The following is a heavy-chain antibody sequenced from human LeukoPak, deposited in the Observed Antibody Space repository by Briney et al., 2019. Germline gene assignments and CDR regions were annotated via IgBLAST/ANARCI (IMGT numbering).Heavy chain of an antibody. CDR2: IRYDGSNY. J-gene: IGHJ4*02. V-gene: IGHV3-30*02. Sequence: GGSLRLSCAASGFTFTSYGMHWVRQAPGKGLEWVAFIRYDGSNYHYADSVKGRFTISRDNSRNTLSLQMSSLRAEDTAVYYCAKGGGIYYDTSGYYYFDYWGQGTLVTVSS. CDR3: AKGGGIYYDTSGYYYFDY. CDR1: GFTFTSYG. D-gene: IGHD3-22*01.